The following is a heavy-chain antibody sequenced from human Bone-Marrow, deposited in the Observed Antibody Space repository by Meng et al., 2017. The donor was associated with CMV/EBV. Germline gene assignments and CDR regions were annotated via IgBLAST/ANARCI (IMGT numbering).Heavy chain of an antibody. J-gene: IGHJ4*02. CDR1: GYTFTGYY. CDR2: INPNSGGT. D-gene: IGHD1-26*01. CDR3: ARVGSYSGSYPYFDY. Sequence: ASVKVSCKASGYTFTGYYMHWVRQAPGQGLEWMGWINPNSGGTNYAQKFQGRVTMTRDTSISTAYMELRSLRSDDTAVYYCARVGSYSGSYPYFDYWGQGNLVTVYS. V-gene: IGHV1-2*02.